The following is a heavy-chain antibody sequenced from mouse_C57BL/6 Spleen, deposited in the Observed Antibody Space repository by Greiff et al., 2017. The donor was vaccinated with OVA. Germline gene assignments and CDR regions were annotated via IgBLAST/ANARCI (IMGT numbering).Heavy chain of an antibody. CDR1: GYTFTSYW. CDR2: INPGNGGT. V-gene: IGHV1-53*01. D-gene: IGHD1-1*01. J-gene: IGHJ2*01. Sequence: VQLQQPGTELVKPGASVKLSCKASGYTFTSYWMHWVKQRPGKGLEWIGNINPGNGGTNYNEKFKSKATLTVDKSSSTAYMQLSSLTSEDSAVYDCARDPYDGSSHFDYWGQGTTLTVSS. CDR3: ARDPYDGSSHFDY.